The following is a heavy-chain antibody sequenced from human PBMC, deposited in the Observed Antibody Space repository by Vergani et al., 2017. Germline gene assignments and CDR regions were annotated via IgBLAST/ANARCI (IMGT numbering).Heavy chain of an antibody. CDR1: GFTFSAYG. V-gene: IGHV3-33*01. CDR3: ARRVPAAILGVGYYYYMDV. J-gene: IGHJ6*03. D-gene: IGHD2-2*02. Sequence: VQLVESGGGLVKPGGSLRLSCAASGFTFSAYGMYWVRQAPGKGLEWVAVIWYDGSNKYYADSVKGRFTISRDNSKNTLYLQMNSLRAEDTAVYYCARRVPAAILGVGYYYYMDVWGKGTTVTVSS. CDR2: IWYDGSNK.